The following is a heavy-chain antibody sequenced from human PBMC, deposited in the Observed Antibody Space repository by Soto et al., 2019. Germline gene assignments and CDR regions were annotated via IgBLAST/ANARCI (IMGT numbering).Heavy chain of an antibody. Sequence: GGSLRLSCAASGFTFSSYSMNWVRQAPGKGLEWVSSISSSSSYIYYADSVKGRFTISRDNAKNSLYLQMNSLRAEDTAVYYCARNRGPPGAFGLYYYYGIDVWGQGTTVTVSS. J-gene: IGHJ6*02. D-gene: IGHD1-26*01. V-gene: IGHV3-21*01. CDR3: ARNRGPPGAFGLYYYYGIDV. CDR1: GFTFSSYS. CDR2: ISSSSSYI.